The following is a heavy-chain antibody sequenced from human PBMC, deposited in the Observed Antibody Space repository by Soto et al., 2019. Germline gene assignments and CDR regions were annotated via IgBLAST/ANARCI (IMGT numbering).Heavy chain of an antibody. CDR3: ASCRFGYYSGLDV. D-gene: IGHD3-10*01. J-gene: IGHJ6*02. Sequence: GSLRLSCAASGFTFSSYAMGWVRQAPGKGPEWVSVISAGGDSTFHSDSVKDRFTVSRDNFKNTLYLQVNSLRADDTAVYYCASCRFGYYSGLDVWGQGTTVTVSS. CDR2: ISAGGDST. CDR1: GFTFSSYA. V-gene: IGHV3-23*01.